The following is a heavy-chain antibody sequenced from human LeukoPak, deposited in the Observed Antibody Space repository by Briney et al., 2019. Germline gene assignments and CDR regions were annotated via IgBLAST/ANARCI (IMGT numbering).Heavy chain of an antibody. CDR2: IIPIFGTA. J-gene: IGHJ5*02. D-gene: IGHD3-22*01. Sequence: SVKVSCTASGGTFSGYAISWVRQAPGQGLEWMGGIIPIFGTANYAQKFQGRVTITADESTSTAYMELSSLRSEDTAVYYCARDHYYDSSGYRQGNWFDPWGQGTLVTVSS. CDR3: ARDHYYDSSGYRQGNWFDP. V-gene: IGHV1-69*13. CDR1: GGTFSGYA.